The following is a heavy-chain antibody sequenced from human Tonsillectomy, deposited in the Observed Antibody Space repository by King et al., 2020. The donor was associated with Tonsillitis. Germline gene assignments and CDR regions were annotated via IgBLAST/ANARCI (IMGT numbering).Heavy chain of an antibody. CDR1: GFTFSSYE. Sequence: VQLVESGGGLVQPGGSLRLSCAASGFTFSSYEMNWVRQAPGKGLEWVSYISRGGSTENYADSVMGRFTISRDNTKKSLYLQMKSLRAEETAVYYCASAQSSYYYMDVWGKGTTVTVSS. CDR2: ISRGGSTE. CDR3: ASAQSSYYYMDV. J-gene: IGHJ6*03. V-gene: IGHV3-48*03.